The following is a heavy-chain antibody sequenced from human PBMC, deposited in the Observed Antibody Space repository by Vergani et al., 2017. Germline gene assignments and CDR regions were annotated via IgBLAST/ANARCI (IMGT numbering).Heavy chain of an antibody. CDR1: GYTFSNYY. Sequence: QVQVVQSGAEVKKSGASVKVSCKTSGYTFSNYYMHWVRQAPGQGLEWMGIINPSGGHTNYAQKFQGRVTMTRDTSTSTVYMELSSLRSEDTAIYYCAADRTGTRAFDIWGQGTMVTVSS. J-gene: IGHJ3*02. CDR2: INPSGGHT. V-gene: IGHV1-46*01. CDR3: AADRTGTRAFDI. D-gene: IGHD1-7*01.